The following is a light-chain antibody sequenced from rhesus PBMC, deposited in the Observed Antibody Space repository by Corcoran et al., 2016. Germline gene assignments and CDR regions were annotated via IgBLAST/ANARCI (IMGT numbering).Light chain of an antibody. CDR2: AAS. CDR1: QGINKE. Sequence: DIQMTQSPSSLSASVGDRVTVTCRASQGINKELSWYQQKPGKAPTLLSCAASNLQTGVSSRFSGSGSGTDFTLTISSLQPEGVATYFCLQDYSPPWTFGQGTKVEIK. CDR3: LQDYSPPWT. V-gene: IGKV1-94*01. J-gene: IGKJ1*01.